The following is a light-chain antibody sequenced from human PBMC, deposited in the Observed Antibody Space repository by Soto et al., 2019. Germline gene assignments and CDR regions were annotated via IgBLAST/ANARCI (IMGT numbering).Light chain of an antibody. J-gene: IGKJ1*01. V-gene: IGKV3-15*01. CDR3: QQHNKWPST. Sequence: EIVMTQSPATLSVSPGERATLSCRASQSVSSNLAWHQQKPGQAPRLLIYGASTRATGLPARFSGSGCGTDYSISNRSLQSENDAGDDDQQHNKWPSTFGQGTKVEIK. CDR1: QSVSSN. CDR2: GAS.